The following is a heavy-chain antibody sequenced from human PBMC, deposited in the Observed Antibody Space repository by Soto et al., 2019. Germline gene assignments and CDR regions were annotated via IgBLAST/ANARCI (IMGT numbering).Heavy chain of an antibody. J-gene: IGHJ4*02. Sequence: EVHLVESGGGLVQPEGSLVLSCAASGFTFSNYWMSWVRQTPGRGLEWVANINQGGSESYYVDSAKGRFTISRDNAENSLFLQMSSLGVEDTAVYYCVRGLYYFDYWGQGILVTVSS. CDR1: GFTFSNYW. CDR3: VRGLYYFDY. CDR2: INQGGSES. V-gene: IGHV3-7*01.